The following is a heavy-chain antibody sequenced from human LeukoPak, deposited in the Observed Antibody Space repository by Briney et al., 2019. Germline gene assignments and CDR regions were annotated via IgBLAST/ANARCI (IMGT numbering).Heavy chain of an antibody. D-gene: IGHD6-19*01. Sequence: PGRSLRLSCAASGFTFSSYGMHWVRQAPGKGLEWVALISKDGSNEYYADSVKGRFTISRDNSKNTLDLQMSSLRADDTAVYYCAKHSSGITVAGTIQYWGQGTLVTVSS. CDR3: AKHSSGITVAGTIQY. V-gene: IGHV3-30*18. CDR1: GFTFSSYG. J-gene: IGHJ4*02. CDR2: ISKDGSNE.